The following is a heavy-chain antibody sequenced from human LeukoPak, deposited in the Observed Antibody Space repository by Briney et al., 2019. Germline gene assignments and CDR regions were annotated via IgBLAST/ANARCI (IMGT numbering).Heavy chain of an antibody. CDR2: IRGSGGGT. J-gene: IGHJ4*02. CDR1: GFTFSSYA. CDR3: ARRWVLG. V-gene: IGHV3-23*01. D-gene: IGHD5-24*01. Sequence: GGSLRLSCAASGFTFSSYAMSWVRQAPGKGLEWVSTIRGSGGGTYYADSVKGRFTLSRDDSKNTLYLQMNSLRAEDTAVYYCARRWVLGGGQGTLVTVSS.